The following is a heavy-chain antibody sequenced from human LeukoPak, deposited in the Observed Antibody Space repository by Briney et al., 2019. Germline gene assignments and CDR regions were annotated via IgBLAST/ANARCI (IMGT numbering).Heavy chain of an antibody. CDR2: IYTSGST. D-gene: IGHD2-21*02. Sequence: SETLSLTCTVSGGSISSYYWSWIRQPAGKGLEWIGRIYTSGSTNYNPSLKSRVTMSVDTSKNQFSLKLSSVTAADTAVYYCARDFGPLAYCGGDCYSADWYFDLWGRGTLVTVPS. J-gene: IGHJ2*01. CDR1: GGSISSYY. V-gene: IGHV4-4*07. CDR3: ARDFGPLAYCGGDCYSADWYFDL.